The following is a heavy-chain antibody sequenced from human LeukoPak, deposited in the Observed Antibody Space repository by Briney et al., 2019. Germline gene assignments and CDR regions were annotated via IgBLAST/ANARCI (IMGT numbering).Heavy chain of an antibody. J-gene: IGHJ4*02. CDR1: GFAFINYG. CDR2: ISYDGTNK. V-gene: IGHV3-30*18. D-gene: IGHD4-17*01. CDR3: ANYGDYQYFDY. Sequence: GRSLRLSCAASGFAFINYGMHWGRRAPGKGLEWVAVISYDGTNKYSADSVKGRFTITRDSSKNTMYLQMNSLKTYDTAVYYCANYGDYQYFDYWGQGTPVTVSS.